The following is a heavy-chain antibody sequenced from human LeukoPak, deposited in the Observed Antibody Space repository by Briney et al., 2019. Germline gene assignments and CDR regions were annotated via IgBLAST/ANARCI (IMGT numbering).Heavy chain of an antibody. J-gene: IGHJ5*02. CDR2: TYYRSKWYN. Sequence: PSQTLSLTCAISGDIVSSNSAAWNWIRQSPSRGLEWLGRTYYRSKWYNDYAVSVKSRITINPDTSKNQFSLQLNSVTPEDTAVYYCAREIPNHRFRRSNWFDPWGQGTLVTVSS. CDR1: GDIVSSNSAA. V-gene: IGHV6-1*01. CDR3: AREIPNHRFRRSNWFDP. D-gene: IGHD1-14*01.